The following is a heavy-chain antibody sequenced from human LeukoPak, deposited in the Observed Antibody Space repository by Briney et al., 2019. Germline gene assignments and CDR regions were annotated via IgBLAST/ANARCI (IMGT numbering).Heavy chain of an antibody. V-gene: IGHV1-46*01. CDR3: ARGVGGGYYNSYYYYMDV. CDR2: INPSGGST. CDR1: GYTFTSYY. Sequence: APVKVSCKASGYTFTSYYMHWVRQAPGQGLEWMGIINPSGGSTSYAQKFQGRVTMTRDTSTSTVYMELSSLRSEDTAVYYCARGVGGGYYNSYYYYMDVWGKGTTVTVSS. D-gene: IGHD3-9*01. J-gene: IGHJ6*03.